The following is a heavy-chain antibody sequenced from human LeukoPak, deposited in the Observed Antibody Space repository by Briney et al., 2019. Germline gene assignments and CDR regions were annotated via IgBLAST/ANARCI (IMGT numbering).Heavy chain of an antibody. J-gene: IGHJ6*03. V-gene: IGHV1-18*04. CDR3: ARTQDVTYYYYYMDV. Sequence: GASVKVSCKASGYTFTSYYIHWVRQAPGQGLEWMGWISLYNGNTNYAQKLQGRATMTTDTSTSTAYMELRSLRSDDTAVYYCARTQDVTYYYYYMDVWGKGTTVTVSS. CDR2: ISLYNGNT. D-gene: IGHD2-21*02. CDR1: GYTFTSYY.